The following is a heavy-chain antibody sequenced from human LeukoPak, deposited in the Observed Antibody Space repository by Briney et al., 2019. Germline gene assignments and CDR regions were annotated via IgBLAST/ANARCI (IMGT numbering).Heavy chain of an antibody. CDR2: IYGGSNT. D-gene: IGHD3-22*01. J-gene: IGHJ3*02. CDR1: GFTVSSNY. CDR3: AKGHSSGYYFDAFDN. Sequence: GGSLRLSCGASGFTVSSNYMSWVRQAPGKGLEWVSFIYGGSNTFYADSVKGRFTISRHNSKNTLYLQMNSLRAEDTAVYYCAKGHSSGYYFDAFDNWGQGTMVTVSS. V-gene: IGHV3-53*01.